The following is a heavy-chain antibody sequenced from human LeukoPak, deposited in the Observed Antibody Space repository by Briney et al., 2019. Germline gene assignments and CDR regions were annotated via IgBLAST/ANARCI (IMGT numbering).Heavy chain of an antibody. D-gene: IGHD2-15*01. V-gene: IGHV4-31*03. CDR3: ARVLSYAFDI. J-gene: IGHJ3*02. CDR2: IYYSGST. Sequence: SETLSFTCIFSGGSISSGGYYWSWFRHPPGKALEWIGYIYYSGSTYYNPSLKSRVTISVDTSKNQFSLKLSSVTAADTAVHYCARVLSYAFDIWGQGTMVTVSS. CDR1: GGSISSGGYY.